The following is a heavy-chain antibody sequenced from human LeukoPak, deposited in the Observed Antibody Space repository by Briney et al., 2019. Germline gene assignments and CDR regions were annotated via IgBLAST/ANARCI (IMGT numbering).Heavy chain of an antibody. V-gene: IGHV1-8*01. CDR1: GYTFTSYD. CDR3: ASSLVVVPAAIHLGGDYDAFDI. Sequence: GASVKVSCKASGYTFTSYDINWVRQATGQGLEWMGWMNPNSGNTGYAQKFQGRVTMTRNTSISTAYMELSSLRSEDTAVYYCASSLVVVPAAIHLGGDYDAFDIWGQGTMVTVSS. D-gene: IGHD2-2*01. CDR2: MNPNSGNT. J-gene: IGHJ3*02.